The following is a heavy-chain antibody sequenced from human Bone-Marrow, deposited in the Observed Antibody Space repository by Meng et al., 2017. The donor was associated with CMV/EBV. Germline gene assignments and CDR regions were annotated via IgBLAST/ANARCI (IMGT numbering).Heavy chain of an antibody. CDR1: GFTVSSNY. D-gene: IGHD2-8*01. CDR3: ARDRPQIVLMVYASTYYYYYGMDV. CDR2: ISGSGGST. J-gene: IGHJ6*02. Sequence: GESLKISCAASGFTVSSNYMSWVRQAPGKGLEWVAAISGSGGSTYFADSVKGRFTISRDNSKNTLYLQMNSLRAEDTAVYYCARDRPQIVLMVYASTYYYYYGMDVWGQGTTVTVSS. V-gene: IGHV3-23*01.